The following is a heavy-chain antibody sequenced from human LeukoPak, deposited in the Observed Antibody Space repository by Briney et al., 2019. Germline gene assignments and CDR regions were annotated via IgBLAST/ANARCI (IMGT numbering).Heavy chain of an antibody. CDR2: ISGSGGST. J-gene: IGHJ5*02. CDR1: GFTFSSYA. Sequence: PGGSLRLSCAASGFTFSSYAMSWVRQAPGKGLEWVSAISGSGGSTYYAGSVKGRFTISRDNSKNTLYLQMNSLRAEDTAVYYCARTVGYGDYSWFDPWGQGTLVTVSS. V-gene: IGHV3-23*01. D-gene: IGHD4-17*01. CDR3: ARTVGYGDYSWFDP.